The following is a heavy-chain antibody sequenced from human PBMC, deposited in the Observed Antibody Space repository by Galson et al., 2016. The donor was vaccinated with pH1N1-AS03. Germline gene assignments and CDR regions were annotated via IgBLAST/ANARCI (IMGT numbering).Heavy chain of an antibody. J-gene: IGHJ2*01. CDR2: IWHDGSEK. Sequence: SLRLSCAASGLTFSSHGMHWVRQTPGKGLEWVAVIWHDGSEKYYADSVKGRFTISRDNSKNTLYLQMNSLRAEDTAVYYCARDRHYYDYIWWTYRYDLYFDRWGRGTLVTVSS. V-gene: IGHV3-33*01. CDR1: GLTFSSHG. D-gene: IGHD3-16*02. CDR3: ARDRHYYDYIWWTYRYDLYFDR.